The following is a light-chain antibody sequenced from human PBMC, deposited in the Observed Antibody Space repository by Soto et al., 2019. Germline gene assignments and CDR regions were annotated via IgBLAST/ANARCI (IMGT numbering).Light chain of an antibody. J-gene: IGLJ2*01. V-gene: IGLV2-14*01. CDR3: SSYTSSNTLL. Sequence: QSVLTQPASVSGSPGQSITISCTGSSSDIGSYSYVSWYQHHPGTAPKLMIYEVDSRPSGVSNRFSGSKSGNTASLTISGLQAEDEGDYYCSSYTSSNTLLFGGGTKVTVL. CDR2: EVD. CDR1: SSDIGSYSY.